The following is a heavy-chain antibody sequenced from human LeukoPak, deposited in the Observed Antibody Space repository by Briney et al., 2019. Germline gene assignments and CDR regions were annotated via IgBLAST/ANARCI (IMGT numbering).Heavy chain of an antibody. V-gene: IGHV4-59*01. CDR2: IYYSGST. Sequence: SETLSLTCTVSGGSISSYYWSWIRQPPGKGLEWIGYIYYSGSTNYNPSLKSRVTISVDTSKNQFSLKLSSVTAADTAVYYCAGTDYDILAGYPGDNFDYWGQGTLVTVSS. CDR3: AGTDYDILAGYPGDNFDY. J-gene: IGHJ4*02. CDR1: GGSISSYY. D-gene: IGHD3-9*01.